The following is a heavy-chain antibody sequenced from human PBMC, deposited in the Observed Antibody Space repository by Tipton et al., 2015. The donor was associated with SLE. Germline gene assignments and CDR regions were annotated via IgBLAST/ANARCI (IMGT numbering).Heavy chain of an antibody. D-gene: IGHD2-21*01. CDR1: GGSISSYY. Sequence: TLSLTCTVSGGSISSYYWSWIRQPPGKGLEWIGYIYYSGSTNYNPSLKSRVTISVDTSKNQFSLKLSSVTAADTAVYYCARVDGAYCGGDCYSTDWYFDLWGRCTLVTVSS. J-gene: IGHJ2*01. V-gene: IGHV4-59*01. CDR2: IYYSGST. CDR3: ARVDGAYCGGDCYSTDWYFDL.